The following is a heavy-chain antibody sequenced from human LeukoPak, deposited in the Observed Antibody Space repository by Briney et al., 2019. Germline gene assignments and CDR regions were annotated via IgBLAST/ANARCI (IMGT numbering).Heavy chain of an antibody. D-gene: IGHD3-22*01. J-gene: IGHJ3*02. V-gene: IGHV4-39*07. CDR3: ARVPSSGYYFGAFDI. CDR2: IYYSGST. Sequence: SETLSLTCTVSGGSISSSSYYWGWIRQPPGKGLEWIGSIYYSGSTYYNPSLKSRVTISVDTSKNQFSLKLSSVTAADTAVYYCARVPSSGYYFGAFDIWGQGTMVTVSS. CDR1: GGSISSSSYY.